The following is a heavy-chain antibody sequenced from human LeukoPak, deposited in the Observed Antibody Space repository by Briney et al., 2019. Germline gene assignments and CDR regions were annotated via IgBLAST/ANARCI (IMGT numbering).Heavy chain of an antibody. V-gene: IGHV4-34*01. CDR3: ARGSVHSFGVVTSDAFDI. CDR1: GGSFSGYY. Sequence: KTSETLSLTRAVYGGSFSGYYWSWIRQPPGKGLEWIGEINHSGSTNYNPSLKSRVTISVDTSKNQFSLKLSSVTAADTAVYYCARGSVHSFGVVTSDAFDIWGQGTMVTVSS. J-gene: IGHJ3*02. CDR2: INHSGST. D-gene: IGHD3-3*01.